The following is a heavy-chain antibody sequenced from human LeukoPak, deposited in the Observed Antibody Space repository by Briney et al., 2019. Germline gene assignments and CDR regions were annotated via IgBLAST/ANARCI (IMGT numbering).Heavy chain of an antibody. D-gene: IGHD6-19*01. CDR1: GGSFSGYY. Sequence: PSETLSLTCAVYGGSFSGYYWSWIRQAPGKGLEWIGEINHSGSTNNNLSLKSRLTISVNTSKNQFSLKLSSVTAAETAVYYCAKGGIAVAGWWSYWGQGTLVTVSS. V-gene: IGHV4-34*01. CDR2: INHSGST. J-gene: IGHJ4*02. CDR3: AKGGIAVAGWWSY.